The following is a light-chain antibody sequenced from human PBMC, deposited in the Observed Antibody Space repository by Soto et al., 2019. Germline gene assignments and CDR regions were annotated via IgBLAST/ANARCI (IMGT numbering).Light chain of an antibody. Sequence: DIQMTQSPSSLSASVGDRVTITCRASQGISNYLAWYQQKPGKVPKLLIYAASTLQSGVPSRFSGSGSGTYFTLTISSLQPEDVAPYYCQQYNSAPFTFGPGTKVHIK. J-gene: IGKJ3*01. V-gene: IGKV1-27*01. CDR1: QGISNY. CDR3: QQYNSAPFT. CDR2: AAS.